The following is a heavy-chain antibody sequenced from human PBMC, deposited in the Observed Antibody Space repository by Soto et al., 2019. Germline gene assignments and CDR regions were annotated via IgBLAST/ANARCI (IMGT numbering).Heavy chain of an antibody. J-gene: IGHJ6*02. D-gene: IGHD2-2*01. CDR1: GYSFTIYC. CDR3: ARLDCSSTSCRTYYYYGMDD. V-gene: IGHV5-51*01. CDR2: IYPGDSDT. Sequence: PGESLKISCKGSGYSFTIYCIGWVLQMPWKGLEWMGIIYPGDSDTRYSPSFQGQVTISADKSISTAYLQWSSLKASDTAMYYCARLDCSSTSCRTYYYYGMDDWGQGTTVAVSS.